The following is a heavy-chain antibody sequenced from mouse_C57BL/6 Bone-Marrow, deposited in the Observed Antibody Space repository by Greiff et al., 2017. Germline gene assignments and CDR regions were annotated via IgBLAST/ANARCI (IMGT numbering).Heavy chain of an antibody. Sequence: EVKVVESGGGLVQPGGSLKLSCAASGFTFSDYGMAWVRQAPRKGPEWVAFISNLAYSIYYADTVTGRFTISRENAKNTLYLEMSSLRSEDTAMYYCARQRGNYWYFDVWGTGTTVTVSS. CDR1: GFTFSDYG. CDR3: ARQRGNYWYFDV. D-gene: IGHD2-1*01. J-gene: IGHJ1*03. CDR2: ISNLAYSI. V-gene: IGHV5-15*01.